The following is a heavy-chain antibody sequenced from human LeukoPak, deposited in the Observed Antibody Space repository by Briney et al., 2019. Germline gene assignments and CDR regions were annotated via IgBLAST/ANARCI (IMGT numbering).Heavy chain of an antibody. CDR1: SGSISSYY. CDR3: ARQSGSGWFSWFDP. J-gene: IGHJ5*02. Sequence: PSETLSLTCTVSSGSISSYYWSWIRQPPGKGLEWIGYIYYNGNTNYSPSLKSRVTMSVDTSRNQFSLKLSSVTAADTAVYYCARQSGSGWFSWFDPWGQGTLVTVSS. CDR2: IYYNGNT. D-gene: IGHD6-19*01. V-gene: IGHV4-59*08.